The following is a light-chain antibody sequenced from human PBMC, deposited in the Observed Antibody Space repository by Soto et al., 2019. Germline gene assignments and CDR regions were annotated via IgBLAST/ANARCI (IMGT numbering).Light chain of an antibody. CDR2: WAS. CDR3: QQCFSAPLT. Sequence: DIVMTQSPDSLAVSLGERATINCKSSQSLLSTSNNKNFLVWYQHKPGQPPKLLFSWASTRESGVPDRFSGSGSETDFTLTLSSLQAEDVAVYYCQQCFSAPLTFGGGTKVEIK. CDR1: QSLLSTSNNKNF. V-gene: IGKV4-1*01. J-gene: IGKJ4*01.